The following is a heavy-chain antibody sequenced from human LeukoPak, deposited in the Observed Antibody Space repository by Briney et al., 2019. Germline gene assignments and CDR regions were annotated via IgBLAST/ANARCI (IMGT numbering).Heavy chain of an antibody. Sequence: SVKVSCKASGGTFSSYAISWVRQAPGQGLEWMGGIIPIFGTANYAQKFQGRVTMTTDTSTTTAYMDLRSLRSDDTAVYYCARLYSSGWPLECMDVWGQGTTVTVSS. CDR3: ARLYSSGWPLECMDV. J-gene: IGHJ6*02. V-gene: IGHV1-69*05. CDR2: IIPIFGTA. CDR1: GGTFSSYA. D-gene: IGHD6-19*01.